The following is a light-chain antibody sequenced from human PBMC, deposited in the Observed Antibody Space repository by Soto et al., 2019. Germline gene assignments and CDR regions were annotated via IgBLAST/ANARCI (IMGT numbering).Light chain of an antibody. V-gene: IGKV1-12*01. J-gene: IGKJ4*01. CDR3: QQANSSPPLT. CDR1: QGIGRW. Sequence: DIQMTQSPSSVSASVGDSVIITCRASQGIGRWLAWYQQKPGKAPNLLIYTASTLQTGVPSRFSGSGSGTDVTLTISSLQPQDFATYYCQQANSSPPLTFGGGTKVEIK. CDR2: TAS.